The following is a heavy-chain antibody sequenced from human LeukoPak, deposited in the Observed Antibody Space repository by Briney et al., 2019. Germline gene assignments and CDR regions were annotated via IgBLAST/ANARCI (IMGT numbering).Heavy chain of an antibody. V-gene: IGHV3-66*01. D-gene: IGHD2-21*02. Sequence: GGSLRLSCAASGFTVSSNYMSWVRQAPGKGLEWISVIYSGGTTYYADSVKGRFTISRDNSKNTLYLQMNSLRAEDTAVYYCARVLVTAYGNWFDPWGQGTLVTVSS. CDR2: IYSGGTT. CDR1: GFTVSSNY. CDR3: ARVLVTAYGNWFDP. J-gene: IGHJ5*02.